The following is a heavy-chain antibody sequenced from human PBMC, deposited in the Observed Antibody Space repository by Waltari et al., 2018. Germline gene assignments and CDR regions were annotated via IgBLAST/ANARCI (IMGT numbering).Heavy chain of an antibody. CDR3: ARTSYDSSGYYYVAFDY. V-gene: IGHV2-26*01. CDR1: GFSLSNARMG. Sequence: QVTLKESGPVLVKPTETLTLTCTVSGFSLSNARMGVSWIRQPPGKALEWLAPIFSNDEKSYSTALKSRLTISKDTSKSQVVLTMTNMDPVDTATYYCARTSYDSSGYYYVAFDYWGQGTLVTVSS. CDR2: IFSNDEK. D-gene: IGHD3-22*01. J-gene: IGHJ4*02.